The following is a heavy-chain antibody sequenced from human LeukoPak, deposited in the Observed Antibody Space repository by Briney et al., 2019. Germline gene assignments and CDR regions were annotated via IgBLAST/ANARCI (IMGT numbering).Heavy chain of an antibody. CDR3: ARAINFWSGSSYYYMDV. Sequence: ASVKVSCKASAYTFTSYNNSWVRQAPGQGLEWMGWISAYNGNTNYAQKLQGRVTMTTDTSTSTAYMELRSLRSDDTAVYYCARAINFWSGSSYYYMDVWGKGTTVTVSS. CDR2: ISAYNGNT. D-gene: IGHD3-3*01. CDR1: AYTFTSYN. V-gene: IGHV1-18*01. J-gene: IGHJ6*03.